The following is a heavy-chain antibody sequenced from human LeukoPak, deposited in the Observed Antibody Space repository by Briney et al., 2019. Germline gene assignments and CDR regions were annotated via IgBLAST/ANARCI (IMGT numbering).Heavy chain of an antibody. V-gene: IGHV4-34*01. J-gene: IGHJ4*02. Sequence: SETLSLTCAVFDGSLSGSCLSWIRQFPGKGLEWIGEITDSGTTNSNPSLNNRVIISVDPSKNQFSLKVTSVTAADTAVYYCARAQMYYYDSSGYQGYWGQGTLVTVSS. CDR2: ITDSGTT. CDR3: ARAQMYYYDSSGYQGY. CDR1: DGSLSGSC. D-gene: IGHD3-22*01.